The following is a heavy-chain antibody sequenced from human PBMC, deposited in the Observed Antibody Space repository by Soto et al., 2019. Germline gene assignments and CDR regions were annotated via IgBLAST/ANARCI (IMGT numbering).Heavy chain of an antibody. CDR2: IVVGSGNT. V-gene: IGHV1-58*02. CDR3: AVSRSGLLYAFDI. Sequence: ASVKVSCKASGFTFTSSAMQWVRQARGQRLEWIGWIVVGSGNTNYAQKFQERVTITRDMSTSTAYMELSSLRSEDTAVYYCAVSRSGLLYAFDIWGQGTMVTVSS. D-gene: IGHD1-26*01. J-gene: IGHJ3*02. CDR1: GFTFTSSA.